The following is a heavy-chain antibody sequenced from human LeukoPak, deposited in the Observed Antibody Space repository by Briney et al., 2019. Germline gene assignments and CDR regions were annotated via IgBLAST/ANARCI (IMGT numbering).Heavy chain of an antibody. CDR3: ARDGCSSWPDYYYYYMDV. J-gene: IGHJ6*03. V-gene: IGHV3-7*01. Sequence: PGGSLRLSCAASGFTFSSYWMSWVRQAPGKGLEWVANIKQGGSEKYYVDSVKGRFTISRDNAKNSLYLQMNSLRAEDTAVYYCARDGCSSWPDYYYYYMDVWGKGTTVTISS. D-gene: IGHD6-13*01. CDR2: IKQGGSEK. CDR1: GFTFSSYW.